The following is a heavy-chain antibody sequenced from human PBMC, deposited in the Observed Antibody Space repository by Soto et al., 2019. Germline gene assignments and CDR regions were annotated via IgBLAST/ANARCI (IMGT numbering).Heavy chain of an antibody. CDR1: GGSISSGDFY. D-gene: IGHD1-26*01. V-gene: IGHV4-31*03. Sequence: QVQLQESGPGLVKPSQTLSLTCTVSGGSISSGDFYWSWIRQHPGKGLEWIGYIYYTGKTYFNPSLKSRVTISLDTSESQFSLRLSSVTAADTAVYYCARVRLDAIVGNFFDYWGQGTLVTVSS. J-gene: IGHJ4*02. CDR2: IYYTGKT. CDR3: ARVRLDAIVGNFFDY.